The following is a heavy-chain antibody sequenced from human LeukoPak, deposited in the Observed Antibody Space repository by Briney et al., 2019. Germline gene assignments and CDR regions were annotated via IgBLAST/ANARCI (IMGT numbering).Heavy chain of an antibody. CDR2: INHSGST. V-gene: IGHV4-34*01. CDR1: GGSFSGYY. CDR3: ARDPFQYGSGSYDSMDV. J-gene: IGHJ6*03. D-gene: IGHD3-10*01. Sequence: PSETLSLTCAVYGGSFSGYYWSWIRQPPGKGLEWIGEINHSGSTNYNPSLKSRVTISVDTSKNQFSLKLSSVTAADTAVYYCARDPFQYGSGSYDSMDVWGKGTTVTISS.